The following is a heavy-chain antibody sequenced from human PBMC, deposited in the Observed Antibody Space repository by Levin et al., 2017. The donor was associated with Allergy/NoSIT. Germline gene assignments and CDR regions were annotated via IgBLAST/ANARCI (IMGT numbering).Heavy chain of an antibody. Sequence: PGGSLRLSCAASGFTFSSYGMHWVRQAPGKGLEWVAVIWYDGSNKYYADSVKGRFTISRDNSKNTLYLQMNSLRAEDTAVYYCARDLIPAELERTYGMDVWGQGTTVTVSS. CDR2: IWYDGSNK. V-gene: IGHV3-33*01. CDR1: GFTFSSYG. J-gene: IGHJ6*02. D-gene: IGHD1-1*01. CDR3: ARDLIPAELERTYGMDV.